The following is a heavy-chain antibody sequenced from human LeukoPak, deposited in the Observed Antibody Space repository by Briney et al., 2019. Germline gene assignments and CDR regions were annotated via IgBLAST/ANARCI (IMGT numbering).Heavy chain of an antibody. D-gene: IGHD1-26*01. V-gene: IGHV1-18*01. CDR1: GYTFTSYG. CDR3: ARDGTRAYNWFDP. J-gene: IGHJ5*02. Sequence: ASVKVSCKASGYTFTSYGISWVRQAPGQGLEWMGWINAYSGNTNQAQKFQGRVTMTTDTSTSTAYMELRSLRSDDTAVYYCARDGTRAYNWFDPWGQGTLVTVSS. CDR2: INAYSGNT.